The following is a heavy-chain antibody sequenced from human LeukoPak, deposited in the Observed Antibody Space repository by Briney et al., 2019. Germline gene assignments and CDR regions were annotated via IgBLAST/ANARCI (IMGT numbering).Heavy chain of an antibody. J-gene: IGHJ4*02. Sequence: SETLSLTCAVYGGSYSGYYWSWMRQPPGKGLERIGEINHSGSTNYNPSLKSRVTISVDTSKNQFSLKLSSVTAADTAVYYCARGNYYGSGSSLGFDYWGQGTLVTVSS. CDR1: GGSYSGYY. CDR3: ARGNYYGSGSSLGFDY. V-gene: IGHV4-34*01. D-gene: IGHD3-10*01. CDR2: INHSGST.